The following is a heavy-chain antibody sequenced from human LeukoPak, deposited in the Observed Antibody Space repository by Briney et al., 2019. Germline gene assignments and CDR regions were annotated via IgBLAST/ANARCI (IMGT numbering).Heavy chain of an antibody. Sequence: SETLSLTCTVSGGSISSSSYCWGWIRQPPGKGLEWIGSIYYSGSTYYNPSLKSRVTISVDTSKNQFSLKLSSVTAADTAVYYCARSAYYYDSSGYCFDYWGQGTLVTVSS. D-gene: IGHD3-22*01. CDR2: IYYSGST. V-gene: IGHV4-39*01. CDR3: ARSAYYYDSSGYCFDY. J-gene: IGHJ4*02. CDR1: GGSISSSSYC.